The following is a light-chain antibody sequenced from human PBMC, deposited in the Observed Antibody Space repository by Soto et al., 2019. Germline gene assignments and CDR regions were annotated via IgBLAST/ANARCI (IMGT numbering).Light chain of an antibody. CDR1: QSVSEF. Sequence: EFVLTQSPATLSLSPGERATLSCRASQSVSEFLAWYQQKPGQAPRLLIYDASNRATGIPARFSGSGSGTDFTLIINRLEPEDVAIYYCQQYGGSPRITFGQGTRLEIK. V-gene: IGKV3-11*01. J-gene: IGKJ5*01. CDR2: DAS. CDR3: QQYGGSPRIT.